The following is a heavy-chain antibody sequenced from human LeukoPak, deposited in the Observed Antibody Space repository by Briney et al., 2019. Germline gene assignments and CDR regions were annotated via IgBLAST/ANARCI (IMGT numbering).Heavy chain of an antibody. CDR1: GFTFSSYA. CDR2: IYSGGST. J-gene: IGHJ4*02. Sequence: PGGSLRLSCAASGFTFSSYAMSWVRQAPGKGLEWVSVIYSGGSTYYADSVKGRFTISRDNSKNTLYLQMNSLRAEDTAVYYCGRMITFGGVIANDYWGQGTLVTVSS. D-gene: IGHD3-16*02. CDR3: GRMITFGGVIANDY. V-gene: IGHV3-66*01.